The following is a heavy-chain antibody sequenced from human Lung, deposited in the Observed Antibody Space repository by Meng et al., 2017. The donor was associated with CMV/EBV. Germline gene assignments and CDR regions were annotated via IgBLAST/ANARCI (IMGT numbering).Heavy chain of an antibody. CDR3: ARDSLSGYSPRFAY. CDR1: GFTFSSYA. D-gene: IGHD3-3*01. Sequence: GESLKISCAASGFTFSSYAMHWVRQAPGKGLEWVAVISYDGSNKYYADSVKGRFTISRDNSKNTLYLQMNSLRAEDTAVYYCARDSLSGYSPRFAYWGPGNLVHGSS. CDR2: ISYDGSNK. J-gene: IGHJ4*02. V-gene: IGHV3-30*04.